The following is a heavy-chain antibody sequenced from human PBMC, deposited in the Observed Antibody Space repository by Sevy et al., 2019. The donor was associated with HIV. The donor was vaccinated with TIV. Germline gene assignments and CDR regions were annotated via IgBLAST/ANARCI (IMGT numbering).Heavy chain of an antibody. CDR3: ARNPFYCSGGSCSKEAFDI. D-gene: IGHD2-15*01. Sequence: SDTLSLTCTVSGGSISSYYWSWIRQPAGKGLEWIGRIYTSGSTNYNPSLKSRVTMSVDTSKNQFSLKLSSVTAADTAVYYCARNPFYCSGGSCSKEAFDIWGQGTMVTVSS. CDR2: IYTSGST. CDR1: GGSISSYY. V-gene: IGHV4-4*07. J-gene: IGHJ3*02.